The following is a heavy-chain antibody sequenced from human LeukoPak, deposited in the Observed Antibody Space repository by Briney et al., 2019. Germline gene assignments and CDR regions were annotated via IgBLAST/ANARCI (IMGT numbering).Heavy chain of an antibody. CDR1: GFTVSSNY. J-gene: IGHJ4*02. V-gene: IGHV3-66*01. D-gene: IGHD6-19*01. CDR2: IYSGGGT. Sequence: GGSLRLSCAASGFTVSSNYMTWVRQAPGKGLAWVSVIYSGGGTYYADSVKGRFTISRDNSKNTLYLQMNSLRAEDTAVYYCAKEAQQWLVAFDYWGQGTLVTVSS. CDR3: AKEAQQWLVAFDY.